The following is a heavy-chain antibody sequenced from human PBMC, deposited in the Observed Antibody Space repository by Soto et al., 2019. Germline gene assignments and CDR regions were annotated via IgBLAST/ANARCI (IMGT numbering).Heavy chain of an antibody. D-gene: IGHD1-26*01. CDR3: ARRRFFGSSGSYVDY. J-gene: IGHJ4*02. CDR1: EYSFTSYW. CDR2: IYPGDSDT. V-gene: IGHV5-51*01. Sequence: GESLKISSKGSEYSFTSYWIGWVRQMPGKGLEWMGIIYPGDSDTRYSPSFQGQVTISADKSISTAYLQWSSLKASDTAMYYCARRRFFGSSGSYVDYWGQGTLVTVSS.